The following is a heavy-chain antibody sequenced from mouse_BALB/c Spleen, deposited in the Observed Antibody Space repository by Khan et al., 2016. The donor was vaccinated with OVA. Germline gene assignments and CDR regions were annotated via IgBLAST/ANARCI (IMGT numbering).Heavy chain of an antibody. J-gene: IGHJ3*01. Sequence: VELVESGAELVRPGASVKMSCKASGYTFTTYTIHWVKQRPGQGLEWIGYIIPSNDYTNYNQKFKDRATLTADKSSSTAYMQLSSLTSEDSAVYYCVREGAYYRSDGWFAYWGQGTLVTVSA. CDR2: IIPSNDYT. CDR1: GYTFTTYT. D-gene: IGHD2-14*01. CDR3: VREGAYYRSDGWFAY. V-gene: IGHV1-4*01.